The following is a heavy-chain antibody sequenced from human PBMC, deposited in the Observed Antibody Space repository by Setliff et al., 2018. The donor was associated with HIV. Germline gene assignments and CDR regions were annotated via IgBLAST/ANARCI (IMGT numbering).Heavy chain of an antibody. Sequence: LRLSCEASGFTFNNHAMTWVRQAPGKGLEWVSAIGRTPGTIYYADSVKGRFAISRDNSMNTLSLQMNSLRAEDTAVYYCGIRISISVIWAFDYWGQGMLVTVSS. CDR3: GIRISISVIWAFDY. D-gene: IGHD3-3*01. J-gene: IGHJ4*02. CDR1: GFTFNNHA. CDR2: IGRTPGTI. V-gene: IGHV3-23*01.